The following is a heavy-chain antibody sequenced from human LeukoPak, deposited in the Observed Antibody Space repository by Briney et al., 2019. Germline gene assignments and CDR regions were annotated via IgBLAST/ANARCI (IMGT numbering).Heavy chain of an antibody. CDR2: MNPLSGST. CDR3: TRGHEYGGTFDY. J-gene: IGHJ4*02. D-gene: IGHD4-17*01. V-gene: IGHV1-8*01. Sequence: ASVKVSCKTSEYSLTSHDINWVRQAPGQGLEWMGWMNPLSGSTGYAQKFQGRVTMTRNTSISTAYMELSRLKSDDTAVYYCTRGHEYGGTFDYWGQGTLVTVSS. CDR1: EYSLTSHD.